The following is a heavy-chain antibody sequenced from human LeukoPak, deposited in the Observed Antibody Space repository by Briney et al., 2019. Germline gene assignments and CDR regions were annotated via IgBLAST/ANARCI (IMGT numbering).Heavy chain of an antibody. CDR3: ARHRPGYTGGPYYFDY. CDR1: GYTFTSYG. J-gene: IGHJ4*02. CDR2: ISAYNGNT. Sequence: ASVKVSCKASGYTFTSYGISWVRQAPGQGLEWMGWISAYNGNTNYAQKLQGRVTMTTDTSTSTAYMELRSLRSDDTAMYYCARHRPGYTGGPYYFDYWGQGTLVTVSS. D-gene: IGHD6-19*01. V-gene: IGHV1-18*01.